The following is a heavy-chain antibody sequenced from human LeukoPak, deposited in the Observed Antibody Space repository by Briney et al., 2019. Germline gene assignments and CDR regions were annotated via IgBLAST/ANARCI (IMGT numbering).Heavy chain of an antibody. D-gene: IGHD6-6*01. CDR2: ISYDGSNK. V-gene: IGHV3-30*18. J-gene: IGHJ6*02. CDR1: GFTFSSYG. Sequence: PGGSLRLSCAASGFTFSSYGMHWVRQAPGKGLEWVAVISYDGSNKYYADSVKGRFTISRDNSKNTLYLQINSLRAEDTAVYYCAKDKLRYSSSSADNYYYYGMDVWGQGTTVTVSS. CDR3: AKDKLRYSSSSADNYYYYGMDV.